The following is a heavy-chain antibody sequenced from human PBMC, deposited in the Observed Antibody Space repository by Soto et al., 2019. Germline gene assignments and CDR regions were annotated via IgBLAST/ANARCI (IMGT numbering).Heavy chain of an antibody. Sequence: ASVKVSCKASGYTFTSYYMHWVRQAPGQGLEWMGIIKPSGGSTSYAQKFQGRVTMTSDTSTSTVYMELSSLRSEDTAVYYCARSTGYYYYGMDAWGQGTTVTVSS. CDR3: ARSTGYYYYGMDA. CDR1: GYTFTSYY. CDR2: IKPSGGST. J-gene: IGHJ6*02. V-gene: IGHV1-46*01.